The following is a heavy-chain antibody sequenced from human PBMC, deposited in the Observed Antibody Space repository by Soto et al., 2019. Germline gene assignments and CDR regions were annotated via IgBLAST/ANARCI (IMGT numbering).Heavy chain of an antibody. Sequence: EVQLVESGGGSVQPGGSLRLSCASSGFTFSGFWMHWVRQGPGMGLVWVSGIKSDGTNTAYADSVRGRFAIARDNAKDTLYLKKNSLRARDTAVYYWVRDGWAVAEKWGQGNLVTGSS. V-gene: IGHV3-74*01. J-gene: IGHJ4*02. CDR3: VRDGWAVAEK. CDR1: GFTFSGFW. D-gene: IGHD6-19*01. CDR2: IKSDGTNT.